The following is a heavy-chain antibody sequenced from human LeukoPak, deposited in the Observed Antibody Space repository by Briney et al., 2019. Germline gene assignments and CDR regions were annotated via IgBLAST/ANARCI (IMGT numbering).Heavy chain of an antibody. J-gene: IGHJ5*02. CDR2: INHSGST. V-gene: IGHV4-34*01. CDR1: GGSFSGYY. CDR3: SRARHYGSGSTPLEWFPP. Sequence: SETLSLTCAVYGGSFSGYYWSWIRQPPGKGLEWIGEINHSGSTNYNPSLKSRVTISVDTSKNQFSLKLSSVTAADTAVYYCSRARHYGSGSTPLEWFPPWWEATLVSVSS. D-gene: IGHD3-10*01.